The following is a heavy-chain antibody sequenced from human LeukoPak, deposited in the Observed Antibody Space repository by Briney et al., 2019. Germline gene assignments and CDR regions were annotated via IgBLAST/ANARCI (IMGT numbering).Heavy chain of an antibody. J-gene: IGHJ6*02. D-gene: IGHD2-2*01. Sequence: SEALSLTCTVSGGSVSSGSYHWSWIRQPPGKALEWIGYIYSSGTTNYNPSLKSRVIISMDTSKNQFSLNLSSVTAADTAVYYCARDTRAEVDYGLDVWGQGTTVTVSS. CDR3: ARDTRAEVDYGLDV. V-gene: IGHV4-61*01. CDR1: GGSVSSGSYH. CDR2: IYSSGTT.